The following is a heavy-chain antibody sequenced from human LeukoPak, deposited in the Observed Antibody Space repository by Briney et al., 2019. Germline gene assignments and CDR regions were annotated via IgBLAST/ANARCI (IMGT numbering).Heavy chain of an antibody. V-gene: IGHV1-18*01. CDR1: GYTFTSYG. J-gene: IGHJ4*02. CDR2: ISAYNGNT. Sequence: ASVNVSCKASGYTFTSYGISWVRQAPGQGLEWMGWISAYNGNTNYAQKLQGRVTMTTDTSTSTAYMELRSLRSDGTAVYYCARDRTMVRGVTQEIDYWGQGTLVTVSS. CDR3: ARDRTMVRGVTQEIDY. D-gene: IGHD3-10*01.